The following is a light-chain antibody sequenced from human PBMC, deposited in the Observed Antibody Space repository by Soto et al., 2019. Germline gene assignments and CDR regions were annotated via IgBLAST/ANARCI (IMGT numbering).Light chain of an antibody. CDR3: VAWDDSLSGVF. J-gene: IGLJ2*01. CDR1: SSNIGSNY. V-gene: IGLV1-47*01. Sequence: QAVVTQPPSASGTPGQRVTISCSGSSSNIGSNYVYWYQQLPGMAPKLLIYRNNQRPSGVPDRFSGSKSGTSASLAISGLRSEDEADYYCVAWDDSLSGVFFGGGTKLTVL. CDR2: RNN.